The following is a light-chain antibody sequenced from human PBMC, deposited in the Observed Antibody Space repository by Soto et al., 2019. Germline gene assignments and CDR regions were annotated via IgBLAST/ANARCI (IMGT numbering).Light chain of an antibody. V-gene: IGLV1-51*02. Sequence: QSALTQPPSMSAAPGQKVPISCSESSSNIGNNYVSWYQQLPGTAPKLLIYENNKRPSGIPDRFSGSKSGTSGTLGITGLQTGDEADYYCGTWDSSLSVYVFGTGTKVTVL. CDR3: GTWDSSLSVYV. J-gene: IGLJ1*01. CDR2: ENN. CDR1: SSNIGNNY.